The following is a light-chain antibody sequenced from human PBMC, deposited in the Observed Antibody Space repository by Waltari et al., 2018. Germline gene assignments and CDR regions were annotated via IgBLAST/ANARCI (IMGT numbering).Light chain of an antibody. CDR3: QQYYSTPLT. V-gene: IGKV1-NL1*01. J-gene: IGKJ4*01. CDR2: TAS. CDR1: QGITNS. Sequence: DIQMTQSPSSLSAFVGDTVTITCRASQGITNSLAWYQQKPGKAPKLLLYTASRLESGVPSRFNGSESATDFTLTISSLQPEDFATYYCQQYYSTPLTFGGGTKVEIK.